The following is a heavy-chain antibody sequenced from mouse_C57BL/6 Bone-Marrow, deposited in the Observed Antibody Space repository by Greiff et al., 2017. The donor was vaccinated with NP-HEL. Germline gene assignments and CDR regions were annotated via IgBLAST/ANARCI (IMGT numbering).Heavy chain of an antibody. D-gene: IGHD1-1*01. CDR1: GFTFSSYG. Sequence: EVQVVESGGVLVKPGGSLKLSCAASGFTFSSYGMSWVRQTPDKRLEWVATISSGGSYTYYPDSVKGRFTISRDNAKNTLYLQMSSLKSEDTAMYYCARQNYYYGSSWNYWGQGTTLTVSS. V-gene: IGHV5-6*01. J-gene: IGHJ2*01. CDR3: ARQNYYYGSSWNY. CDR2: ISSGGSYT.